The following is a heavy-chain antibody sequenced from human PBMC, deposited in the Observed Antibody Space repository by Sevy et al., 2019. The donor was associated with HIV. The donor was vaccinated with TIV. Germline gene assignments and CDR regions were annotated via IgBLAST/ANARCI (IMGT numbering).Heavy chain of an antibody. J-gene: IGHJ4*02. CDR1: GFTFSTYW. CDR2: INQDGSKK. V-gene: IGHV3-7*01. D-gene: IGHD3-10*01. Sequence: GGSLRLSCAASGFTFSTYWMTWVRQAPGKGLEWVANINQDGSKKNYVDSMKGRFTISRDNAKNALSVKMNSLRAEDTAVYYCARVGIFEGSESHFRFIDYWGQGILVTVSS. CDR3: ARVGIFEGSESHFRFIDY.